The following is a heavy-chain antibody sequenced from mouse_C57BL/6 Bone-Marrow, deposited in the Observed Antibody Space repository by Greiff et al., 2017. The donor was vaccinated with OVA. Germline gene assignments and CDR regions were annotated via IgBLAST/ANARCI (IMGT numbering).Heavy chain of an antibody. J-gene: IGHJ4*01. D-gene: IGHD1-1*01. Sequence: EVQLQQSGPELVKPGASVKISCKASGYTFTDYYMNWVKQSHGKSLEWIGDINPNNGGTSYNQKFKGKATLTVDKSSSTAYMELRSLTSVDSAVYYCASDYYGSSSYAMDYWGQGTSVTVSS. CDR3: ASDYYGSSSYAMDY. CDR1: GYTFTDYY. CDR2: INPNNGGT. V-gene: IGHV1-26*01.